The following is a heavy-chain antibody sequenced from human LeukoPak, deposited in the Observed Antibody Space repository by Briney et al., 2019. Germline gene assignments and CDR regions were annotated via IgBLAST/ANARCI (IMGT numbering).Heavy chain of an antibody. CDR3: AAGRGCSYGYYYYYGMDV. D-gene: IGHD5-18*01. CDR2: ISAYNGNT. V-gene: IGHV1-18*01. CDR1: GYTFTSYG. Sequence: ASVKVSCKASGYTFTSYGISWVRQAPGQGLEWMGWISAYNGNTNYAQKLQGRVTMTTDTSTSTAYMELRSLRSDDTAVYYCAAGRGCSYGYYYYYGMDVWGQGTTVTVSS. J-gene: IGHJ6*02.